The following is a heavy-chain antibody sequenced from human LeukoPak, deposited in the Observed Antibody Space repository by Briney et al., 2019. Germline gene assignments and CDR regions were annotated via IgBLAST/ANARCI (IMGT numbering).Heavy chain of an antibody. V-gene: IGHV1-2*02. Sequence: ASVKVSCKASGYTFTSYYMHWVRQAPGQGLEWMGWINPNSGGTNYAQKFQGRVTMTRDTSISTAYMELSRLRSDDTAVYYCARDQYFGDSSGYYDVDYWGQGALVTVSS. CDR2: INPNSGGT. CDR3: ARDQYFGDSSGYYDVDY. CDR1: GYTFTSYY. D-gene: IGHD3-22*01. J-gene: IGHJ4*02.